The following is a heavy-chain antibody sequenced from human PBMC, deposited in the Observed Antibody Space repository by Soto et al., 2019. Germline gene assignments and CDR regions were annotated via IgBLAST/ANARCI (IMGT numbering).Heavy chain of an antibody. V-gene: IGHV3-13*01. Sequence: GGSLRLSCAASGFTFSSYDMHWVRQATGKGLEWVSAIGTAGDTYYPGSVKGRFTISRENAKNSLYLQMNSLRAEDTAVYYGARAETFNGYSDYYGMDVWGQGTTVTVSS. CDR3: ARAETFNGYSDYYGMDV. J-gene: IGHJ6*02. CDR1: GFTFSSYD. CDR2: IGTAGDT. D-gene: IGHD5-18*01.